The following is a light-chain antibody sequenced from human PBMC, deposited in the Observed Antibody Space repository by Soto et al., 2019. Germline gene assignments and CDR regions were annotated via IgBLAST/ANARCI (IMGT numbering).Light chain of an antibody. J-gene: IGKJ4*01. CDR2: GAS. Sequence: DIEQTQSPATLSVSPWEGATLSCRASQSVSSNFAWYQQKPGQAPRLLIYGASTRATGIPARFSGSGSGTEFTLSISSLQSEDVAVYYCQQDQNWPLTFCGGTKVDVK. V-gene: IGKV3-15*01. CDR1: QSVSSN. CDR3: QQDQNWPLT.